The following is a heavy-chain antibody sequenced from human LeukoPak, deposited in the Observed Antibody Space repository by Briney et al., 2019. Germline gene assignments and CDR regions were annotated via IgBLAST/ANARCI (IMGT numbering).Heavy chain of an antibody. J-gene: IGHJ4*02. Sequence: PSETLSLTCAVSGGPIIASYWSWIRQPPGKGLEWIGYTHYSETGNYNPSLKSRVTISIGTSKNRFSLRLTSVTAADTAVYYCARVRFYDTTGYSTSYYLDYWGQGALVTVSS. CDR3: ARVRFYDTTGYSTSYYLDY. V-gene: IGHV4-59*01. D-gene: IGHD3-22*01. CDR2: THYSETG. CDR1: GGPIIASY.